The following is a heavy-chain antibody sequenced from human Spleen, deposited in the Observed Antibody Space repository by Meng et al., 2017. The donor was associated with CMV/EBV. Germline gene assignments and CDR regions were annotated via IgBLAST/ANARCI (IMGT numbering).Heavy chain of an antibody. D-gene: IGHD3-10*02. Sequence: GESLKISCDASGFTFSNYWMSWVRQTPGKGLEWVANIKRDGSEKFYVDSVKGRFTISRDNAKNSLYLQMNSLGAEDTAVYYCACSDYYYGMDVWGQGTTVTVSS. J-gene: IGHJ6*02. V-gene: IGHV3-7*01. CDR2: IKRDGSEK. CDR1: GFTFSNYW. CDR3: ACSDYYYGMDV.